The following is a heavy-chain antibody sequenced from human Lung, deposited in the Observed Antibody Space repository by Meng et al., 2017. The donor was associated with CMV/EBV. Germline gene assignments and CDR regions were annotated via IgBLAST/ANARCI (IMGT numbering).Heavy chain of an antibody. J-gene: IGHJ1*01. CDR3: LRRSGGSV. Sequence: QVRLRDAGPELVKPSEPLPLTCAVSVDSIPNHNWWAWVRQPPGKGLEWIGEIPHRGSSAYNPSLKSRVSMSIDKSKNQFSPKLTSVTAADTAVYHCLRRSGGSVWGQGTLVTVSS. V-gene: IGHV4-4*02. D-gene: IGHD3-10*01. CDR1: VDSIPNHNW. CDR2: IPHRGSS.